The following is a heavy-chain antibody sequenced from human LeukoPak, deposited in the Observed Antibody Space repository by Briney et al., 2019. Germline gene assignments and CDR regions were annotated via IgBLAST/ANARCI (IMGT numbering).Heavy chain of an antibody. V-gene: IGHV3-23*01. J-gene: IGHJ4*02. D-gene: IGHD6-19*01. CDR2: IGGGGKTT. Sequence: GGSLRLSCVASGDIFSSYAINWVRQAPGKGLEWVSAIGGGGKTTYYADSVKGRFTVSRDNSKNTVFLQMDSLNVEDTAIYYCATGRGWYPILPTLEYWGQGTLVTVSS. CDR3: ATGRGWYPILPTLEY. CDR1: GDIFSSYA.